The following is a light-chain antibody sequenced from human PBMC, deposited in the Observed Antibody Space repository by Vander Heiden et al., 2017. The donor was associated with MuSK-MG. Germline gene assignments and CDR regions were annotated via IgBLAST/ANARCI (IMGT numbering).Light chain of an antibody. CDR1: QSVDRY. Sequence: EIVLTQSPGTLSLSPGERATLSLRASQSVDRYLAWYQQRPGQAPRLLIYEASSRAAGIPARCSGSGSGTDFSLTISRLDPEDFAVYYCQQRRTFGGGTKVEIK. V-gene: IGKV3-11*01. J-gene: IGKJ4*01. CDR2: EAS. CDR3: QQRRT.